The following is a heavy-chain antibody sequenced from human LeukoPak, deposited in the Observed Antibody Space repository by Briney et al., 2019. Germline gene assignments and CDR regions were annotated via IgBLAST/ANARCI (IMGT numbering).Heavy chain of an antibody. CDR2: FGTRSSSI. J-gene: IGHJ3*02. CDR1: GFTFSSHS. CDR3: ARARYSSGCHCAFDI. Sequence: GGSLRLSCAASGFTFSSHSMNWVRQAPGKGLEWVSSFGTRSSSIYYADSVKGRFTISRDNARNSLYLQMNSLKAEDAAVYYCARARYSSGCHCAFDIWGQGTMVTVSS. D-gene: IGHD6-19*01. V-gene: IGHV3-21*01.